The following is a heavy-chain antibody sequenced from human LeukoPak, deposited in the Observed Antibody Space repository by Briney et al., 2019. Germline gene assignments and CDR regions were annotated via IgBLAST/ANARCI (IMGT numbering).Heavy chain of an antibody. D-gene: IGHD1-7*01. CDR2: ISGSDGTT. CDR1: GFTFSSYG. V-gene: IGHV3-23*01. Sequence: GGSLRLSCAASGFTFSSYGMSWVRQAPGKGLEWVSAISGSDGTTYYADSVKGRFTISRDNSKNTLSLQMNSLRAEDTAVYYCAKVGNWKYGHHDYWGQGTLVIVSS. CDR3: AKVGNWKYGHHDY. J-gene: IGHJ4*02.